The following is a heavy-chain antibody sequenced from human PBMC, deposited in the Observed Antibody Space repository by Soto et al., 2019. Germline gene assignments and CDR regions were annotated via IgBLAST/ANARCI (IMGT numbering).Heavy chain of an antibody. D-gene: IGHD6-19*01. CDR3: ARHRGYSTGWVNGAPYYYYYAMDV. V-gene: IGHV5-10-1*01. CDR1: GYSFTNYW. CDR2: IDPGDFYT. Sequence: PGESLKISCEGSGYSFTNYWITWVRQMPGKGLEWMGRIDPGDFYTNYSPSFQGHVTISADRSISTAYLQWSSLKASDTAMYYCARHRGYSTGWVNGAPYYYYYAMDVWGQGTTVTVSS. J-gene: IGHJ6*02.